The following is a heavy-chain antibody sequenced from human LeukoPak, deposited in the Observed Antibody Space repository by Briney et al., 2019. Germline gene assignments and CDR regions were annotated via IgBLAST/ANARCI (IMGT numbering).Heavy chain of an antibody. V-gene: IGHV3-7*01. Sequence: PGGSLRLSCAASGFTFSSYWRSWVRQAPGKGLEGVANIKQDGSEKYYVDSVKGRFTISRDNAKNSLYLQMNSLRAEDTAVYYCAREGFGVVRYYYYYMDVWGKGTTVTVSS. CDR3: AREGFGVVRYYYYYMDV. J-gene: IGHJ6*03. D-gene: IGHD3-3*01. CDR2: IKQDGSEK. CDR1: GFTFSSYW.